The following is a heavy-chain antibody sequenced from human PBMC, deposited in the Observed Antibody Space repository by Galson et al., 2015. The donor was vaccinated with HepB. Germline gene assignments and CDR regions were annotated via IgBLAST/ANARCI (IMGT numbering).Heavy chain of an antibody. V-gene: IGHV1-2*02. D-gene: IGHD2-2*01. Sequence: SVKVSCKASGYTFTGYYMHWVRQAPGQGLEWMGWINPNSGGTNYAQKFQGRVTMTRDTSISTAYMELSRLRSDDTAVYYCAREWAVVVPAAGGMDVWGQGTTVTVSS. J-gene: IGHJ6*02. CDR3: AREWAVVVPAAGGMDV. CDR1: GYTFTGYY. CDR2: INPNSGGT.